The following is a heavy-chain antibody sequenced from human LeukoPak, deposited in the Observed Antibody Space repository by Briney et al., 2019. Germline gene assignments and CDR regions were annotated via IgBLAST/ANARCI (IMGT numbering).Heavy chain of an antibody. CDR3: TRDRGYDYFFDY. CDR2: INPNSGGT. J-gene: IGHJ4*02. D-gene: IGHD5-12*01. V-gene: IGHV1-2*06. Sequence: ASVTVSFMASGYTFTGYYMHWVRQAPGQGLEWMGRINPNSGGTNYAQKFQGRVTMTRDTSISTAYMELSRLRSDDTAVYYCTRDRGYDYFFDYWGQGTLVTVSS. CDR1: GYTFTGYY.